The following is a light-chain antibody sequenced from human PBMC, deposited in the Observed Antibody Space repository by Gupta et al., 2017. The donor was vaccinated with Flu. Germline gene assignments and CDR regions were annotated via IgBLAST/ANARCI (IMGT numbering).Light chain of an antibody. CDR1: SSNIGSNY. V-gene: IGLV1-47*01. J-gene: IGLJ3*02. CDR2: RNN. Sequence: QSVLTQPPSASGTPGQRVTISCSGSSSNIGSNYVYWYQQLPGTAPKLLLYRNNQRPAGVPVRFSASKSATAASLTIGAPGEEDDADYYFAATENSSSGVFGGGTKLTVL. CDR3: AATENSSSGV.